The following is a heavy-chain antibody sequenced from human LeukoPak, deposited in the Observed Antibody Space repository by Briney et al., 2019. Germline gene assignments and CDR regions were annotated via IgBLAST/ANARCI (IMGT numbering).Heavy chain of an antibody. CDR3: ARKPPSGPGYYYSYGMDV. J-gene: IGHJ6*02. V-gene: IGHV4-59*08. CDR2: IYYSGST. CDR1: GGSISDYY. Sequence: SETLSLTCTVSGGSISDYYWNWIRQPPGKGLEWIGYIYYSGSTNYKPSLKSRVTISVDTSKNQFSLKLSSVAAADTAVYYCARKPPSGPGYYYSYGMDVWGQGTTVTVSS.